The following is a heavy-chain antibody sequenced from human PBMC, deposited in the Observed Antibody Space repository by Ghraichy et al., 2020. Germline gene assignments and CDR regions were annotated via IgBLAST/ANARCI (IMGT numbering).Heavy chain of an antibody. V-gene: IGHV4-39*01. CDR3: ARSWGSSWYWGY. CDR1: GGSISSSSYY. J-gene: IGHJ4*02. CDR2: IYYNGIT. D-gene: IGHD3-22*01. Sequence: SQTPSLTCTVSGGSISSSSYYWGWARQPPGKGLEWIGSIYYNGITYYNPSLNSRATISVETPKSQFSLKLGSVAAADTAVYFCARSWGSSWYWGYWGQGILVTVSS.